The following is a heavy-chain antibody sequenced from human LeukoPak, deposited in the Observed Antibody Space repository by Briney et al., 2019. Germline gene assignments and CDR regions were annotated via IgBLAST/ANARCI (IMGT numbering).Heavy chain of an antibody. CDR3: ASFYCSSTSCYPLSPFDY. Sequence: PGGSLRLSCAASGFTFSSYGMHWVRQAPGKGLEWVAFIRYDGSNKYYADSVKGRFTISRDNSKNTLYLQMNSLRAEDTAVYYCASFYCSSTSCYPLSPFDYWGQGTLVTVSS. J-gene: IGHJ4*02. CDR1: GFTFSSYG. V-gene: IGHV3-30*02. D-gene: IGHD2-2*01. CDR2: IRYDGSNK.